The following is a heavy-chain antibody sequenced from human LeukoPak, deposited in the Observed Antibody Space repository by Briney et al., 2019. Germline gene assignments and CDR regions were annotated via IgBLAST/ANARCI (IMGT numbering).Heavy chain of an antibody. V-gene: IGHV1-2*02. J-gene: IGHJ5*02. CDR2: INPNSGGT. D-gene: IGHD4-17*01. CDR1: GYTLTGYY. Sequence: ASVKVSCKASGYTLTGYYMHWVRQAPGQGLEWMGSINPNSGGTNYAQKFQGRVTMTRDTSISTAYMELSRLRSDDTAVYYCARDIGGYGEDWFDPWGQGTLVTVSS. CDR3: ARDIGGYGEDWFDP.